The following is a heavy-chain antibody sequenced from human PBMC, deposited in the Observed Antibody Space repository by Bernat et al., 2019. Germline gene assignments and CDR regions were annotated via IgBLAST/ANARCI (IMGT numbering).Heavy chain of an antibody. CDR1: GFTFSSYA. Sequence: EVQLLESGGGLVQPGGSLRLSCAASGFTFSSYAMSWVRQAPGKGLEWVSAISGSGGSTYYADSVKGRFTISRDNSKNTLYLQMNSLRAEDTAAYYCAKDRWDIVLMVYATYFDYWGQGTLVTVSS. D-gene: IGHD2-8*01. J-gene: IGHJ4*02. V-gene: IGHV3-23*01. CDR3: AKDRWDIVLMVYATYFDY. CDR2: ISGSGGST.